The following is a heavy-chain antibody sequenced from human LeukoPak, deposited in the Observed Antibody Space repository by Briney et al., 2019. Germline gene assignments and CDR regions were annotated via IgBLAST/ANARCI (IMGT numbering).Heavy chain of an antibody. CDR1: RFDFGDYA. Sequence: GRSLRLSCAASRFDFGDYAMHWVRQAPGKGLEWVSGIGWNSGSIGYADSVKGRFTISRDNAKNILYLQMSSLRAEDTALYHCARVYYYDSSGHYLDYWGQGTRVTVSS. CDR2: IGWNSGSI. J-gene: IGHJ4*02. D-gene: IGHD3-22*01. CDR3: ARVYYYDSSGHYLDY. V-gene: IGHV3-9*01.